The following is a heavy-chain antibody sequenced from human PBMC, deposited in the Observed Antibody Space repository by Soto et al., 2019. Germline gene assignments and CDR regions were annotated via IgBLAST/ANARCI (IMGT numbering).Heavy chain of an antibody. CDR3: ARGLRRYSSSSPFDY. J-gene: IGHJ4*02. CDR1: GGSFSGYY. CDR2: INHSGST. D-gene: IGHD6-6*01. V-gene: IGHV4-34*01. Sequence: QVQLQQWGAGLLKPSETLSLTCAVYGGSFSGYYWSWIRQPPGKGLEWIGEINHSGSTNYNPSLKRRVTISVDTSKNQFSLKLSSVTAADTAVYYCARGLRRYSSSSPFDYWGQGTLVTVSS.